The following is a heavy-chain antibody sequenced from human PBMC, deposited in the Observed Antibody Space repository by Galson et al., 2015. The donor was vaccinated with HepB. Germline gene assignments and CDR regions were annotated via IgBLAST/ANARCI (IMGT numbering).Heavy chain of an antibody. CDR3: ATDSYSSGWIPFSY. CDR2: FDPEDGET. D-gene: IGHD6-19*01. J-gene: IGHJ4*02. CDR1: GYTLTELS. V-gene: IGHV1-24*01. Sequence: SVKVSCKVSGYTLTELSMHWVRQAPGKGLEWMGGFDPEDGETIYAQKFQGRVTMTEDTSTDTAYMELSSLRSEDTAVYYCATDSYSSGWIPFSYWGQGTLVTVSS.